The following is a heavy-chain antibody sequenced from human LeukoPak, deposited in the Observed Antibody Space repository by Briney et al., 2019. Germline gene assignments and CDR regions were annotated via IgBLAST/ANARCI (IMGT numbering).Heavy chain of an antibody. D-gene: IGHD3-22*01. V-gene: IGHV1-2*02. CDR2: INPNSGGT. CDR3: ARTRDYYDSSGWFMQGPADAFDI. J-gene: IGHJ3*02. CDR1: GYTFTGYY. Sequence: ASVKVSCKASGYTFTGYYMHWVRQAPGQGLEWMGWINPNSGGTNYAQKFQGRVTMTRDTSISTAYMELSRLRSDDTAVYYCARTRDYYDSSGWFMQGPADAFDIWGQGTMVTVSS.